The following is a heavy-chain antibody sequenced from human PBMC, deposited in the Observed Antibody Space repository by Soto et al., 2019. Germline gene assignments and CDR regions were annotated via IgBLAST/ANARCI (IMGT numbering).Heavy chain of an antibody. J-gene: IGHJ6*02. CDR1: EFTFSSFN. Sequence: GGSLRLSCAASEFTFSSFNMHWVRQAPGKGLEWVSYISASSTTVNYGDSVKGRFTISRDNSQNSLYLQMSSLRAEDTAVYYCVKGGGMYFYNGMDVWGQGTTVTVSS. V-gene: IGHV3-48*01. CDR2: ISASSTTV. CDR3: VKGGGMYFYNGMDV. D-gene: IGHD3-16*01.